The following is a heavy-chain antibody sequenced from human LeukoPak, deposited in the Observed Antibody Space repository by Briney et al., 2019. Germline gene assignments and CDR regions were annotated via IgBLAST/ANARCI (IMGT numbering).Heavy chain of an antibody. CDR1: GGSISSSNW. J-gene: IGHJ4*02. V-gene: IGHV4-4*02. CDR3: ARYSSDWVRRTYDY. CDR2: IYHSGST. Sequence: SGTLSLTCAVSGGSISSSNWWSWVRQPPGKGLEWIGEIYHSGSTNYNPSLKSRVTISVDKSKNQFSLKLSSVTAADTAVYYCARYSSDWVRRTYDYWGQGTLVTVSS. D-gene: IGHD6-19*01.